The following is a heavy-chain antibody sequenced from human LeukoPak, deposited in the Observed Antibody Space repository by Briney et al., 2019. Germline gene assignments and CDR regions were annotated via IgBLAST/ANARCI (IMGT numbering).Heavy chain of an antibody. V-gene: IGHV4-39*01. CDR3: ARHPTGYPNWFDS. J-gene: IGHJ5*01. CDR1: GGPIPTIPYN. CDR2: NSYVGTT. D-gene: IGHD3-9*01. Sequence: PSETLSVPCTVSGGPIPTIPYNWGRIRQPPGKGLECIGTNSYVGTTYYEPSLKSRVTMSIATSKNQFTLNLNSATAADTAVYYCARHPTGYPNWFDSWGQGTLVIVSS.